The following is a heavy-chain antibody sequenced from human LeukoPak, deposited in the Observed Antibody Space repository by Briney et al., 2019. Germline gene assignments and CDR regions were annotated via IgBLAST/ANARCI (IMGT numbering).Heavy chain of an antibody. CDR2: INGDGRNI. CDR1: GFTFSSYW. CDR3: TRDLTDYDVSTGLHHYYMDV. Sequence: GGSLRLSCVASGFTFSSYWMHWVRQDPRKGLVWVSRINGDGRNINYADPVRGRFTISRDNAKNTLYLQMNTLRVEDTAVYYCTRDLTDYDVSTGLHHYYMDVWGQGTTVTVSS. V-gene: IGHV3-74*01. D-gene: IGHD3-9*01. J-gene: IGHJ6*02.